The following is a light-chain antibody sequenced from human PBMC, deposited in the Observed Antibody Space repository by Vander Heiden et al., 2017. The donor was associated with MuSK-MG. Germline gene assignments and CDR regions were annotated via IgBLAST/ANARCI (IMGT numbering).Light chain of an antibody. Sequence: SYVLTQPPSVSVAPGQTARISCGGDNIGLKTVHWYQQKSGQAPVVVVYDDSDRPSGIPERFSGSNSGITATLTITRVEAGDEADYYCQVWDSSSDRYVFGGGTKVSVL. CDR1: NIGLKT. V-gene: IGLV3-21*02. CDR2: DDS. CDR3: QVWDSSSDRYV. J-gene: IGLJ1*01.